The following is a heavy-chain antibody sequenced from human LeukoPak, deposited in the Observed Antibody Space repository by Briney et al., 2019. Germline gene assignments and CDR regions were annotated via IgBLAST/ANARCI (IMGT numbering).Heavy chain of an antibody. CDR1: GVIVRSNY. CDR2: LYHGGST. J-gene: IGHJ5*02. V-gene: IGHV3-66*01. Sequence: GGSLRLSCVGSGVIVRSNYMTWVRQAPGKGLEWVSILYHGGSTYYADSVKGRFSISRDTSKNTLYLQMNSLRVEDTAVYYCAQWLGLRGFDPWGQGTLVTVSS. CDR3: AQWLGLRGFDP. D-gene: IGHD6-19*01.